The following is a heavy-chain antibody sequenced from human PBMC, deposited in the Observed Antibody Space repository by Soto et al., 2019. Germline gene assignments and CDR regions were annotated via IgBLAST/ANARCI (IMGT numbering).Heavy chain of an antibody. CDR2: ISAYNGNT. Sequence: ASVKVSCKASGYTFTSYGISWVRQAPGQGLEWMGWISAYNGNTNYAQKLQGRVTMTTDTSTSTAYMELRSLRSDDTAVYYRARDLGYCSGGSCRGEFDYWGQGTLVTVSS. CDR1: GYTFTSYG. CDR3: ARDLGYCSGGSCRGEFDY. V-gene: IGHV1-18*01. J-gene: IGHJ4*02. D-gene: IGHD2-15*01.